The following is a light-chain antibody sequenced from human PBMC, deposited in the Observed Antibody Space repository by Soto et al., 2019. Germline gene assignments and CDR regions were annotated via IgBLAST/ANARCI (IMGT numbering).Light chain of an antibody. V-gene: IGKV3-15*01. J-gene: IGKJ5*01. CDR1: QSVSSN. CDR3: QQRSNWPPIT. CDR2: GAS. Sequence: DIVMTQSPATLSVSPGERATLSCRASQSVSSNLAWYQQKPGQAPRLLIYGASTRATGIPARFSGSGSGTEFTLTISSLEPEDFAVYYCQQRSNWPPITFGQGTRLEIK.